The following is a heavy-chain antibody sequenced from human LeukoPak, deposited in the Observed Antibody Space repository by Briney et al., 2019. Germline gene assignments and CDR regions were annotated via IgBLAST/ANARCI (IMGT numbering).Heavy chain of an antibody. D-gene: IGHD7-27*01. V-gene: IGHV3-7*01. CDR1: GFTFSSYR. CDR3: ARLNWGWSGAFDI. Sequence: GGSLRLSCAASGFTFSSYRMSWVRQAPGKGLEWVANIKQDGSEKKYVDSVKGRFTISRDNAKNSLYLEMNSLRAEDTAVYYCARLNWGWSGAFDIWGQGTMVTVSS. CDR2: IKQDGSEK. J-gene: IGHJ3*02.